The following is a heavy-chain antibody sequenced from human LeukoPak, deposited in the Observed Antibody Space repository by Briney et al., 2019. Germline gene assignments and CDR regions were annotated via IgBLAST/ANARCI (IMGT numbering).Heavy chain of an antibody. CDR2: ISSNGGST. V-gene: IGHV3-64*01. CDR1: GFTFSSYA. Sequence: GGSLRLSCAASGFTFSSYAMHWVRQAPGKGLEYVSAISSNGGSTYYANSVKGRFSISRDNSKNTLCLQMGSLRAEDMAVYYCARDQTISTLDGSSSGGDAFDIWGQGTMVTVSS. J-gene: IGHJ3*02. CDR3: ARDQTISTLDGSSSGGDAFDI. D-gene: IGHD6-6*01.